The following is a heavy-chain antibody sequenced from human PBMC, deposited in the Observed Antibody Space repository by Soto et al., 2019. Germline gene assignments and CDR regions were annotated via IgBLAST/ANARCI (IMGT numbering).Heavy chain of an antibody. D-gene: IGHD2-15*01. Sequence: ASVKVSCTTSGYTLFWFGINWVRQAPGQGLEWMGWISPYNGNTNYAQNFQGRIIMTTDTSTNTAYMELRSLTSDDTAMYYCARDSGGPCTSGNCYPDYWGQGTLVTVSS. V-gene: IGHV1-18*01. CDR1: GYTLFWFG. CDR2: ISPYNGNT. CDR3: ARDSGGPCTSGNCYPDY. J-gene: IGHJ4*02.